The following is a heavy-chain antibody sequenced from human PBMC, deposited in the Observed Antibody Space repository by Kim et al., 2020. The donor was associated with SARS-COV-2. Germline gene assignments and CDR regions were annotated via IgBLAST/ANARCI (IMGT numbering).Heavy chain of an antibody. V-gene: IGHV3-74*01. J-gene: IGHJ4*02. Sequence: YADSVKGRFAMSGDNAKNTLYLQLNSLRAEDTAVYYCARRYYDRRGYYYFDSWGQGTLVTVSS. CDR3: ARRYYDRRGYYYFDS. D-gene: IGHD3-22*01.